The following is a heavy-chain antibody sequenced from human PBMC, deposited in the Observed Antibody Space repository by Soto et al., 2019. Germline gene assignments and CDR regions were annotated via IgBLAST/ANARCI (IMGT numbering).Heavy chain of an antibody. CDR2: LNPNTGVT. D-gene: IGHD3-10*01. CDR1: AYTFTGYY. J-gene: IGHJ4*02. CDR3: ARDAVGGEYYYFDY. V-gene: IGHV1-2*02. Sequence: QVQLVQSGAEVKKPGASVMVSCKASAYTFTGYYIHWVRQAPGQGLAWMGWLNPNTGVTKYAHKFQGGVIMTRDTSISTAYMHLSSLTSDDTAIYYCARDAVGGEYYYFDYWGQGTLVTVSS.